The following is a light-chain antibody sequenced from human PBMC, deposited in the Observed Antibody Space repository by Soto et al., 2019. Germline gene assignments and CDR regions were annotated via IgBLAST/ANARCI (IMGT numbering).Light chain of an antibody. CDR3: CSYAGTYTVI. J-gene: IGLJ2*01. CDR2: DVS. Sequence: QSALTQPRSVSGSPGQSVPISCTGTSSDVGGYNYVSWYQHLPGKAPKLMIYDVSERPSGVPDRFSGTKSGNTASLTISGLQAEDEADYYCCSYAGTYTVIFGGGTKLTVL. CDR1: SSDVGGYNY. V-gene: IGLV2-11*01.